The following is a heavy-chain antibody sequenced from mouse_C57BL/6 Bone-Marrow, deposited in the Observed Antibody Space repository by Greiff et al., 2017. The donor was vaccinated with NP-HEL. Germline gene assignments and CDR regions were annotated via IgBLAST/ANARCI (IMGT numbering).Heavy chain of an antibody. D-gene: IGHD1-1*01. V-gene: IGHV1-72*01. CDR3: SREEITTVVPGFAY. CDR1: GYTFTSYW. Sequence: QVQLQQPGAELVKPGASVKLSCKASGYTFTSYWMHWVKQRPGRGLEWIGRIDPNSGGTKYNEKFKSKATLTVDKPSSTAYMQLSSLTSEDSAVYYWSREEITTVVPGFAYWGQGTLVTVSA. CDR2: IDPNSGGT. J-gene: IGHJ3*01.